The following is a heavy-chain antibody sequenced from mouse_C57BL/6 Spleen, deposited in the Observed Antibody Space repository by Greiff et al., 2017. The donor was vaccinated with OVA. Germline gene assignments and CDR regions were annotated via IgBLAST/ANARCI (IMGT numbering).Heavy chain of an antibody. V-gene: IGHV1-69*01. CDR2: IDPSDSYT. D-gene: IGHD2-3*01. Sequence: VQLQQPGAELVMPGASVKLSCTASGYTFTSSWMHWVQQRPGQGLEWIGEIDPSDSYTNYTPKFKGQSPLTVDQSSSTAYMQLSSLTSEASAVYYCARRDYDGYYGFAYWGQGTLVTVSA. CDR3: ARRDYDGYYGFAY. J-gene: IGHJ3*01. CDR1: GYTFTSSW.